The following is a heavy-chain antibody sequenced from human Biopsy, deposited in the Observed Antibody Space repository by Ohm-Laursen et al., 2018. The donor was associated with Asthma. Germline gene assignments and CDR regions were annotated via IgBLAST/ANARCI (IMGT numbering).Heavy chain of an antibody. Sequence: SSVKVSCKASGYTLTSYGMNWVRQAPGQGLEWMGWMNTNTGNPTYAQGFTGRFVFSLDTSVSTAYLQISSLKAEDTAVYYCARRYNWNGMDVWGQGTTVTVSS. D-gene: IGHD1-20*01. CDR1: GYTLTSYG. V-gene: IGHV7-4-1*02. CDR3: ARRYNWNGMDV. J-gene: IGHJ6*02. CDR2: MNTNTGNP.